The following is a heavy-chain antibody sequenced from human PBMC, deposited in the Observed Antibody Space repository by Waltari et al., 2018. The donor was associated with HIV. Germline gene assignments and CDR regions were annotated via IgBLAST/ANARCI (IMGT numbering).Heavy chain of an antibody. D-gene: IGHD2-15*01. Sequence: EVPLVQSGAEVKKPGESLKISCKGSGYNFAKSWIGLVRQMPGKGLEWMGIIYPGDSDTRYSPSFQGQVTFSADKSITTAYLQWSNLKASDTAMYYCARHGVVDGNDSYGMDVWGQGTTVTVSS. J-gene: IGHJ6*02. CDR2: IYPGDSDT. V-gene: IGHV5-51*01. CDR3: ARHGVVDGNDSYGMDV. CDR1: GYNFAKSW.